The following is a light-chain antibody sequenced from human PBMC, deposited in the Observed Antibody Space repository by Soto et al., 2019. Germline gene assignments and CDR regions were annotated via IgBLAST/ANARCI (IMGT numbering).Light chain of an antibody. CDR1: QSVSSN. Sequence: EIVMTQSPATLSVSPGERATLSCRASQSVSSNLAWYQQQPGQAPRLLIYGASTRSTGIQARFSGSGSGTEFTLSISSLQSEAFAVYYCQQYNNWPPWTFGQGTKVEIK. CDR2: GAS. V-gene: IGKV3-15*01. CDR3: QQYNNWPPWT. J-gene: IGKJ1*01.